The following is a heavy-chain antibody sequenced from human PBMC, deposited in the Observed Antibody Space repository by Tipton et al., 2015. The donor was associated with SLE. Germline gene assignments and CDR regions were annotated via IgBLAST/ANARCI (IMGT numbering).Heavy chain of an antibody. V-gene: IGHV4-34*01. CDR2: INHSGST. D-gene: IGHD6-13*01. CDR3: ARGGRGSSWYPVWFDP. CDR1: GGSFSGYY. J-gene: IGHJ5*02. Sequence: TLSLTCAVYGGSFSGYYWSWIRQPPGKGLEWIGEINHSGSTNYNPSLKSRVTISVDTSKNQFSLKLSSVTAADTAVYYCARGGRGSSWYPVWFDPWGQGTLVTVSS.